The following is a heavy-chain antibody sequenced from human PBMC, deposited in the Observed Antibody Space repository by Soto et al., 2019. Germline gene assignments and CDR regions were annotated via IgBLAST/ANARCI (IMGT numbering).Heavy chain of an antibody. V-gene: IGHV1-18*01. CDR1: GHTFTTYG. CDR2: ISVHNGDT. J-gene: IGHJ6*02. D-gene: IGHD3-16*01. Sequence: ASVKVSCKVSGHTFTTYGINWVRQAPGQGLEWMGWISVHNGDTTYAQKFQDRVTMTRDTSTSTAYMELTNLRSEDTAMYYCACMITFGDPRSMDVWGQGTTVTVSS. CDR3: ACMITFGDPRSMDV.